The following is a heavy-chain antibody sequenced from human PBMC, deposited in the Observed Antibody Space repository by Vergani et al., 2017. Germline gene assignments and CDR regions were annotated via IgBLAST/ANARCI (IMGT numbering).Heavy chain of an antibody. J-gene: IGHJ5*02. CDR1: GASISSSNYY. CDR3: ARHSTGEWLVKLCWIDP. CDR2: IYYSGST. V-gene: IGHV4-39*01. D-gene: IGHD6-19*01. Sequence: QLQLQESGPGLVKPSATLSLTCSVSGASISSSNYYWGWIRPPPGKGLEWIASIYYSGSTYYNPTLKSRVTISVDTSKNQYSLKLSSVTTADTAVYFCARHSTGEWLVKLCWIDPLCQEILVTVSS.